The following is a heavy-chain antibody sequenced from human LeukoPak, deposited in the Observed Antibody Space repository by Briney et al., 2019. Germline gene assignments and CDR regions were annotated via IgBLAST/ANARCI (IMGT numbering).Heavy chain of an antibody. D-gene: IGHD3-22*01. CDR1: GFSFMDHY. CDR2: IRTKPKSYTT. J-gene: IGHJ3*01. V-gene: IGHV3-72*01. CDR3: GRVGDYFDNNGYSLDAIDA. Sequence: GGSLRLSCGVSGFSFMDHYMDWVRQPPGKGLEWVGRIRTKPKSYTTDYAASVKGRFTISRDDSKNLLYLQMNSLKTEDTAVYYCGRVGDYFDNNGYSLDAIDAWGRGTMVTVSS.